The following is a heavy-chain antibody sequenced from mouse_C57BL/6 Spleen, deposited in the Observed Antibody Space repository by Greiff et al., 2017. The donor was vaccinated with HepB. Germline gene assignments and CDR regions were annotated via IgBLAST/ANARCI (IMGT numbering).Heavy chain of an antibody. CDR2: IYPGDGDT. CDR1: GYAFSSSW. Sequence: VKLQESGPELVKPGASVKISCKASGYAFSSSWMNWVKQRPGKGLEWIGRIYPGDGDTNYNGKFKGKATLTADKSSSTAYMQLSSLTSEDSAVYFCARDPRYFDYWGQGTTLTVSS. V-gene: IGHV1-82*01. CDR3: ARDPRYFDY. J-gene: IGHJ2*01.